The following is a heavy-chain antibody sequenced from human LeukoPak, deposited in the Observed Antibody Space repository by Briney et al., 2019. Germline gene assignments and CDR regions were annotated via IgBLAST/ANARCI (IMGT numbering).Heavy chain of an antibody. Sequence: PGGSLRLSCAASGFTFSSYGMHWVRQAPGKGLEWVAVIWYDGSNKYYADSVKGRFTISRDNSKNTLYLQMNSLRAEDTAVYYCARDSARTINWFDPWGQGTLVIVSS. CDR3: ARDSARTINWFDP. V-gene: IGHV3-33*01. CDR1: GFTFSSYG. D-gene: IGHD3-10*01. J-gene: IGHJ5*02. CDR2: IWYDGSNK.